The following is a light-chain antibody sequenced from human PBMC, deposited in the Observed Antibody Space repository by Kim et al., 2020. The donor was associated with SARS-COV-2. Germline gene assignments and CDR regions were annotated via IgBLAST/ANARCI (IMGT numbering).Light chain of an antibody. CDR3: QQYYAYPWT. CDR2: KAS. J-gene: IGKJ1*01. Sequence: DIQMTQSPSTLSASAGDRVTITCRASQSIANFLAWYQQKPGRAPKLLIYKASSLESGVPSRFSGSGSGTEFTLTITSLQPDDFATYYCQQYYAYPWTFCQGTKVDIK. CDR1: QSIANF. V-gene: IGKV1-5*03.